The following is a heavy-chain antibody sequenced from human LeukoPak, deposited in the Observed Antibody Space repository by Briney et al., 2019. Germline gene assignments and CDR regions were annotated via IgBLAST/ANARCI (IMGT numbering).Heavy chain of an antibody. CDR1: GGSFSGYY. CDR3: ARGSWYRDGYYYYGMDV. J-gene: IGHJ6*04. D-gene: IGHD6-13*01. CDR2: INHSGST. Sequence: SETLSLTCAVYGGSFSGYYWSWIRQPPGKRLEWIGEINHSGSTNYNPSLKSRVTISVDTSKNQFSLKLSSVTAADTAVYYCARGSWYRDGYYYYGMDVWGKGTTVTVSS. V-gene: IGHV4-34*01.